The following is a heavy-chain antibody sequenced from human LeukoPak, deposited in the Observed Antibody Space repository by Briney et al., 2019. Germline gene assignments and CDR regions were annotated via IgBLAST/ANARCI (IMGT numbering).Heavy chain of an antibody. CDR2: ISGDGVST. D-gene: IGHD6-19*01. Sequence: GGALRLSCAASGFTFDDYAMHWVRQAPGKGLEWVSLISGDGVSTYYADSVKGRFTISRDNSKNSLYLQMNSLRAEDAALYYCATIKRTNGWCVPLDYWGQGTLVTVSS. J-gene: IGHJ4*02. CDR1: GFTFDDYA. CDR3: ATIKRTNGWCVPLDY. V-gene: IGHV3-43*02.